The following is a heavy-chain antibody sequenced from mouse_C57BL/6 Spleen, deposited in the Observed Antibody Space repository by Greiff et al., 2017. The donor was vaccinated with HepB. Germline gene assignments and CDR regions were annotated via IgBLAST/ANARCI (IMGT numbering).Heavy chain of an antibody. V-gene: IGHV1-74*01. CDR2: IHPSDSGT. D-gene: IGHD2-2*01. J-gene: IGHJ3*01. CDR3: AIEEVYGYDLAWFAY. CDR1: GYTFTSYW. Sequence: QVQLKQSGAELVKPGASVKVSCKASGYTFTSYWMHWVKQRPGQGLEWIGRIHPSDSGTNYNQKFKGKATLTVDKSSSTAYMQLSSLTSEDSAVYYCAIEEVYGYDLAWFAYWGQGTLVTVSA.